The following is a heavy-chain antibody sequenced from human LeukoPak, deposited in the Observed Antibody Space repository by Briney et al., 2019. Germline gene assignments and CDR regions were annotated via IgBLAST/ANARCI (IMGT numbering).Heavy chain of an antibody. CDR2: IYTSGST. J-gene: IGHJ3*02. Sequence: PSETLSLTCTVSGGSISSYYWSWIRQPAGKGLEWIGRIYTSGSTNYNPSLKSRVTMSVDTSKNQFSLKLSSVTAADTAVYYCARDSDILTGHNAFDIWGQGTMVTVSS. CDR1: GGSISSYY. CDR3: ARDSDILTGHNAFDI. V-gene: IGHV4-4*07. D-gene: IGHD3-9*01.